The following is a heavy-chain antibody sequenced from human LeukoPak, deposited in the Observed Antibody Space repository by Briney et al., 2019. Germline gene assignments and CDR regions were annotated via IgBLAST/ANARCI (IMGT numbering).Heavy chain of an antibody. V-gene: IGHV4-39*07. CDR2: IYYSGST. Sequence: SETLSLTCTVSGGSISSSSYYWGWIRRPPGKGLEWIGSIYYSGSTHYNPSLKSRVTISVATSKNQFSLKLSSVTAADTAVYYCARDVVPAAISAFDIWGQGTMLTVSS. CDR1: GGSISSSSYY. J-gene: IGHJ3*02. D-gene: IGHD2-2*01. CDR3: ARDVVPAAISAFDI.